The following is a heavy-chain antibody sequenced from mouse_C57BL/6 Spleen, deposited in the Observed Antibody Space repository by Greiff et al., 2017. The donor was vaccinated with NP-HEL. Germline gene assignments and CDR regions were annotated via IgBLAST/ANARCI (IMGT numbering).Heavy chain of an antibody. J-gene: IGHJ4*01. CDR2: ISDGGSYT. CDR3: ARDRGVVYYGSKDYYAMDY. D-gene: IGHD1-1*01. Sequence: EVQVVETGGGLVKPGGSLKLSCAASGFTFSSYAMSWVRQTPEKRLEWVATISDGGSYTYYPDNVKGRFTISRDNAKNNLYLQMSHLKSEDTAMYYCARDRGVVYYGSKDYYAMDYWGQGTSVTVSS. CDR1: GFTFSSYA. V-gene: IGHV5-4*01.